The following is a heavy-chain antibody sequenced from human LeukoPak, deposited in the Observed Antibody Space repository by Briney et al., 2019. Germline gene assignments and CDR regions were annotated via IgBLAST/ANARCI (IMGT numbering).Heavy chain of an antibody. CDR2: IYGADGT. V-gene: IGHV3-66*01. D-gene: IGHD1-26*01. J-gene: IGHJ4*02. CDR3: ARDGLLGATNPFDY. CDR1: GFSVSTKY. Sequence: GGSLSHSRAASGFSVSTKYMSWVRQAPGKGLEWVSIIYGADGTYYADSVKGRFTISRDNSKNTLYLQMNSLRPEDTAVYYCARDGLLGATNPFDYWGQGTLVTVSS.